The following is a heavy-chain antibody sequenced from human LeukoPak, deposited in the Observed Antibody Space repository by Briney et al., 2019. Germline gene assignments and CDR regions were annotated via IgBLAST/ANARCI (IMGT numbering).Heavy chain of an antibody. CDR2: IRYDGSNK. J-gene: IGHJ6*03. D-gene: IGHD6-13*01. CDR1: GFTFSSYG. CDR3: AKDEAAAQVEYYYYMDV. Sequence: GGSLRLSCAASGFTFSSYGMHWVRQAPGKGLEWVAFIRYDGSNKYYADSVKGRFTISRDNSKNTLYLQMNSLRAEDTAVYYCAKDEAAAQVEYYYYMDVWGKGTTVTISS. V-gene: IGHV3-30*02.